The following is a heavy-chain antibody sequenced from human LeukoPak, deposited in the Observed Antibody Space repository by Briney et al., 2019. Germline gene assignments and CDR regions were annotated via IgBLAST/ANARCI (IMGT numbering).Heavy chain of an antibody. D-gene: IGHD2/OR15-2a*01. V-gene: IGHV3-23*01. CDR2: IRGNVGST. J-gene: IGHJ4*02. Sequence: PGGSLRLSCVVSGFTFSSYGMSWVRQAPGKGLEWVSGIRGNVGSTYYADSVKGRFTISRDNSKNTLYLQMNSLRAEETAVYYCARDRGSHFPVSNFDYWGQGTLVTDSS. CDR1: GFTFSSYG. CDR3: ARDRGSHFPVSNFDY.